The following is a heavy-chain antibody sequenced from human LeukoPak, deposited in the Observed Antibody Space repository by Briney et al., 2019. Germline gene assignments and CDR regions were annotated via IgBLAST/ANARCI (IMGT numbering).Heavy chain of an antibody. D-gene: IGHD3-3*01. CDR3: ARADPYED. Sequence: GGSLRLSCAASGFTFSDHYMDWVRQAPGKGLEWVGRTRNKANSYTTEYAASVKGRFTISRDDSKNSLYLQMNSLRAEDTALYYCARADPYEDWGQGTLVTVSS. J-gene: IGHJ4*02. CDR2: TRNKANSYTT. V-gene: IGHV3-72*01. CDR1: GFTFSDHY.